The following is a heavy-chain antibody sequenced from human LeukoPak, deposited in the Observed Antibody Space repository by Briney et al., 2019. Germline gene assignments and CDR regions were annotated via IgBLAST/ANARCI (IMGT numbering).Heavy chain of an antibody. V-gene: IGHV3-15*01. CDR3: TTAPRGWYRDY. D-gene: IGHD6-19*01. CDR2: IKSKTDGGTT. CDR1: GFTFSNAW. Sequence: GGSLRLSCAASGFTFSNAWMSWVRQAPGKGLEWVGRIKSKTDGGTTDYAAPVKGRFTISRDDSKNTLYLQMNSLKTEDTAVYYYTTAPRGWYRDYWGQGTLVTVSS. J-gene: IGHJ4*02.